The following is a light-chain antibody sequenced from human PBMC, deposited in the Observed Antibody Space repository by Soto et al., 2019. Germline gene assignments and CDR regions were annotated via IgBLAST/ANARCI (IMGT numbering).Light chain of an antibody. CDR2: KAS. Sequence: DIQMTQSPSTLSGSVGARVTITCRASQTISSWLAWYQQKPGKAPKLLIYKASTLKSGVPSRFSGSGSGTEFTLNISSLQPDDFATYYCQHYNSYSEAFGQGTKVDIK. CDR3: QHYNSYSEA. J-gene: IGKJ1*01. V-gene: IGKV1-5*03. CDR1: QTISSW.